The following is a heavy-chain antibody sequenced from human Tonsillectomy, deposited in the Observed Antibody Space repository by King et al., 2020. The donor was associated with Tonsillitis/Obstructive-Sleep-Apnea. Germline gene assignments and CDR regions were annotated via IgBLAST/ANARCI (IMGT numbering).Heavy chain of an antibody. V-gene: IGHV3-30*04. Sequence: VQLVESGGGVVQPGRSLRLSCAASGFTFSNYAMHWVRQAPGKGLEWVALISYDGSNKYYADSVKGRFTISRDNSKNTLYLQMNSLRAEDTAVYYCARDEEDAFDIWGKGTMVTVSS. J-gene: IGHJ3*02. CDR1: GFTFSNYA. CDR3: ARDEEDAFDI. CDR2: ISYDGSNK.